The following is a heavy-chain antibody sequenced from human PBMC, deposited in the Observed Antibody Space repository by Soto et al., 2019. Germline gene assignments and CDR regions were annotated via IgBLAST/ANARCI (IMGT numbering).Heavy chain of an antibody. Sequence: QVVLLQSGTEVKRPGASVKVSCKASGVPFNSYGFAWVRQAPGRGLEWGGRINPAYQLRNYEQSLQGRVTSTADTSTTTAYMTLSGLTSEHTAVYYCARMKLARLDHWGQGTLVTVSS. J-gene: IGHJ1*01. D-gene: IGHD1-1*01. CDR1: GVPFNSYG. CDR3: ARMKLARLDH. CDR2: INPAYQLR. V-gene: IGHV1-69*09.